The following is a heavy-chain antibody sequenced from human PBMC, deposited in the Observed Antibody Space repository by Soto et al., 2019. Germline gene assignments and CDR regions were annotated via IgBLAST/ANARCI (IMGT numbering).Heavy chain of an antibody. CDR1: GYTFTSYD. J-gene: IGHJ4*02. V-gene: IGHV1-69*04. Sequence: SVKVSCKASGYTFTSYDINWVRQAPGQGLEWMGSIFPLTDIPDYAQNFQARLTISADKSTSTAYMELSSLTSDDTAMYFCARGPLVVLNYFESWGQGTLVTVSS. CDR3: ARGPLVVLNYFES. CDR2: IFPLTDIP.